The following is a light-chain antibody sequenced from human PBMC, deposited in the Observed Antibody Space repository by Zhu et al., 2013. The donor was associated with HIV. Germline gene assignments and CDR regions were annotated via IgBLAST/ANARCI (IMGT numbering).Light chain of an antibody. CDR3: QQYGSSPYT. V-gene: IGKV3-20*01. Sequence: EIVMTQSPATLSVSPGDRATLSCRASQTITNYLAWYQQRPGQAPRLLFYGASSRATGIPDRFSGSGSGTDFTLTISRLEPEDFAVYYCQQYGSSPYTFGQGTKLEIK. CDR1: QTITNY. J-gene: IGKJ2*01. CDR2: GAS.